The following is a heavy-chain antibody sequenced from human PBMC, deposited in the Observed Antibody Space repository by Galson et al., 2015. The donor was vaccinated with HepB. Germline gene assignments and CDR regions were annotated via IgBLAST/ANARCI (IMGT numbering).Heavy chain of an antibody. CDR2: INPRGGDT. V-gene: IGHV1-46*03. J-gene: IGHJ6*02. CDR3: SRFDYYFGLGV. CDR1: GYKFTNYN. Sequence: SVKVSCKASGYKFTNYNIHWIRQAPGQGLEWMARINPRGGDTTFSQTFRDRVTVTSETSTSTVYMEMNSLTSEDAAVYYCSRFDYYFGLGVWGQGTTVIVSS.